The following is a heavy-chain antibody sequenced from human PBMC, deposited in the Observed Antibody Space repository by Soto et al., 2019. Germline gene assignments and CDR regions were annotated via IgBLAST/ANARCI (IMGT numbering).Heavy chain of an antibody. CDR3: AHGYYGSGSYQSADY. Sequence: SGPTLVNPTQTLTLTCTFSGFSLSTTGVGVGWIHQPPGKVLEWLALIYWDDDKRYSPSVKSRLTITKDTSKNQVVLTMTNMDPVDTATYYCAHGYYGSGSYQSADYWGQGTLVTVSS. CDR1: GFSLSTTGVG. V-gene: IGHV2-5*02. CDR2: IYWDDDK. D-gene: IGHD3-10*01. J-gene: IGHJ4*02.